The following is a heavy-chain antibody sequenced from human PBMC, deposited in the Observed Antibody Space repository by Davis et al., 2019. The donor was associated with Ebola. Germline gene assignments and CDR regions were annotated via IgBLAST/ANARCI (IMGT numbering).Heavy chain of an antibody. D-gene: IGHD2-2*02. V-gene: IGHV1-69*13. CDR2: IIPIFGTA. CDR1: GGTFSSYA. J-gene: IGHJ6*03. Sequence: SVKVSCKASGGTFSSYAISWVRQAPGQGLEWMGGIIPIFGTANYAQKFQGRVTITADESTSTAYMELSSLRSEDTAVYYCAREVGYCSSTSCYNYYYYYMDVWGKGTTVTVSS. CDR3: AREVGYCSSTSCYNYYYYYMDV.